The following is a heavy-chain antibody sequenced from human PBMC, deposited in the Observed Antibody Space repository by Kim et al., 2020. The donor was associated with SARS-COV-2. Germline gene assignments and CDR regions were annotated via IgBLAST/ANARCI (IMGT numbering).Heavy chain of an antibody. CDR1: GFTFSSYS. J-gene: IGHJ6*02. V-gene: IGHV3-48*02. D-gene: IGHD1-26*01. Sequence: WGSLRLSCAASGFTFSSYSMNWVRRAPWKGLEWVSYISSSSSTIYYADSVKGRFTISRDNAKNSLYLQMNSLRDEDTAVYYCAREATFVLYYYYYYGMDVWGQGTTVTVSS. CDR3: AREATFVLYYYYYYGMDV. CDR2: ISSSSSTI.